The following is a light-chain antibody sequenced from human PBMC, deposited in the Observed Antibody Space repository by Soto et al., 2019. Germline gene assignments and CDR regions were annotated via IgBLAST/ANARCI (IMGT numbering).Light chain of an antibody. Sequence: EIVLTQSPGTLSVSPGERATLSCRASQSISSNYLAWYQQKPGQAPRILIYGASSRATGIPDRFSGSGSGTDFTLTISRLEPEDSAIYECQQYVSWTFGQGTKVEIK. J-gene: IGKJ1*01. CDR3: QQYVSWT. CDR1: QSISSNY. CDR2: GAS. V-gene: IGKV3-20*01.